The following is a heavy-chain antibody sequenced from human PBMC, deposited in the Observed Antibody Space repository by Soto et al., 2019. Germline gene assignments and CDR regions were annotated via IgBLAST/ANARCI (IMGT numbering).Heavy chain of an antibody. V-gene: IGHV1-18*01. Sequence: ASVKVSCKASGYTFTSYGISWVRQAPGQGLEWMGWISAYNGNTNYAQKLQGRVTMTTDTSTSTAYMELRSLRSDDTAVYYCARDADIVVVPAAQYNWFDPRGQGTPVTVSS. CDR1: GYTFTSYG. CDR2: ISAYNGNT. D-gene: IGHD2-2*01. J-gene: IGHJ5*02. CDR3: ARDADIVVVPAAQYNWFDP.